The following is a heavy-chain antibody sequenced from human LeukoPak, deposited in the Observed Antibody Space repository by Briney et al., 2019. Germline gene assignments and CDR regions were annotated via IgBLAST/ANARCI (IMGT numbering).Heavy chain of an antibody. CDR3: ARTLTYYDYVWGSYRSETPDY. V-gene: IGHV4-34*01. CDR2: INHSGST. J-gene: IGHJ4*02. D-gene: IGHD3-16*02. Sequence: PSETLSLTCAVYGGSFSGYYWSWIRQPPGKGLEWIGEINHSGSTNYNPSLKSRVTISVDTSKNQFSLKLSSVTAADTAVYYCARTLTYYDYVWGSYRSETPDYWGQGTLVTVSS. CDR1: GGSFSGYY.